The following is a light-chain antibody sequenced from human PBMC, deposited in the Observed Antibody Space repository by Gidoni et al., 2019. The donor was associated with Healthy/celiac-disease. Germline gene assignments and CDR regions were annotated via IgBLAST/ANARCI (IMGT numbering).Light chain of an antibody. CDR1: QSVSSSY. CDR2: GAS. J-gene: IGKJ4*01. CDR3: QQYGSSPLT. Sequence: EIVLTPSPGTLSLSPGERATLSCRASQSVSSSYLAWYQQKPGQAPRPLIYGASSRATGIPDRFSGSGSGTDFTLTISRLEPEDFAVYYCQQYGSSPLTFXGXTKVEIK. V-gene: IGKV3-20*01.